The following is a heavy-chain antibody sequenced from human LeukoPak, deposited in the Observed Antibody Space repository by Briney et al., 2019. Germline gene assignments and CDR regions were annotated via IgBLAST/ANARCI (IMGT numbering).Heavy chain of an antibody. CDR2: IIPIFGTA. CDR3: ARDSPLQYPFDYYYGMDV. V-gene: IGHV1-69*13. J-gene: IGHJ6*02. Sequence: ASVKVSCKASGYSFIGYYMHWVRQAPGQGLEWMGGIIPIFGTANYAQKFQGRVTITADESTSTAYMELSSLRSEDTAVYYCARDSPLQYPFDYYYGMDVWGQGTTVTVSS. CDR1: GYSFIGYY. D-gene: IGHD4-11*01.